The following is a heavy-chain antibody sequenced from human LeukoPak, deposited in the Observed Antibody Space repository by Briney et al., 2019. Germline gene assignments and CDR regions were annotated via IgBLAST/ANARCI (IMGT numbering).Heavy chain of an antibody. Sequence: GGSLRLSCKASGFTVSSNIMSWVRQAPGKGLEWVSVIYSGGSTYYADSVKGRFTISRDNSKNTLHLQMNSLRAEDTAVYYCARGNTYYYDSSGYQPYYFDYWGQGTLVTVSS. D-gene: IGHD3-22*01. V-gene: IGHV3-53*01. J-gene: IGHJ4*02. CDR1: GFTVSSNI. CDR3: ARGNTYYYDSSGYQPYYFDY. CDR2: IYSGGST.